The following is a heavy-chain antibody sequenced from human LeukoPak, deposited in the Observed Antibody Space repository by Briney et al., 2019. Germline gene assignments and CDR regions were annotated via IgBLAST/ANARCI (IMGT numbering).Heavy chain of an antibody. CDR1: GFTFSSYA. CDR3: AKDYYDSSGYYGSLDY. J-gene: IGHJ4*02. CDR2: ISGSGGST. Sequence: QPGGSLRLSCAASGFTFSSYAMSWAHQAPGKGLEWVSAISGSGGSTYYADSVKGRFTISRDNSKNTLYLQMNSLRAEDTAVYYCAKDYYDSSGYYGSLDYWGQGTLVTVSS. D-gene: IGHD3-22*01. V-gene: IGHV3-23*01.